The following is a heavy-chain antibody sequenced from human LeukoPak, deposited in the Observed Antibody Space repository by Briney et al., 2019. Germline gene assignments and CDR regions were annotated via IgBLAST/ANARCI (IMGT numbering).Heavy chain of an antibody. Sequence: PGGSLRLSCAASGFTFSNYGMHWVRQAPGKGLEWVAVIWYDGSNKYYADSVKGRFTISRDNSKNTLYLQMRSLRAEDTAVYYCAREGVGATRGYYFDYWGQGTLVTVSS. CDR1: GFTFSNYG. CDR3: AREGVGATRGYYFDY. D-gene: IGHD1-26*01. J-gene: IGHJ4*02. CDR2: IWYDGSNK. V-gene: IGHV3-33*01.